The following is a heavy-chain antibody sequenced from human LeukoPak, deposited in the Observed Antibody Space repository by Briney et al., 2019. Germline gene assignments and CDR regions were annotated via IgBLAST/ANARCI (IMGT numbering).Heavy chain of an antibody. CDR2: IYYSGST. D-gene: IGHD5-18*01. Sequence: SETLSLTCTVSGGSISSYYWSWIRQPPGKGLEWIGYIYYSGSTNYNPSLKSRVTISVDTSKNQFSLKLSSVTAADTAVYYCARDGGGWGYSYGRPDAFDIWGQGTMVTVSS. CDR3: ARDGGGWGYSYGRPDAFDI. V-gene: IGHV4-59*12. J-gene: IGHJ3*02. CDR1: GGSISSYY.